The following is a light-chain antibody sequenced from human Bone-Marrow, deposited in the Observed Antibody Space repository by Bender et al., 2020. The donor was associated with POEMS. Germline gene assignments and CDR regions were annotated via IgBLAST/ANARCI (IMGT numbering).Light chain of an antibody. CDR2: DVS. V-gene: IGLV2-14*01. Sequence: QSALTQPASVSGSPRQSITISCTGTNSDVGGYDYVSWYQQHPDKAPKLLIYDVSDRPSGVSNRFSGFKSGNTASLTISGLQAEDEADYYCSSYTSSNTYVFGTGTKVTVL. CDR1: NSDVGGYDY. CDR3: SSYTSSNTYV. J-gene: IGLJ1*01.